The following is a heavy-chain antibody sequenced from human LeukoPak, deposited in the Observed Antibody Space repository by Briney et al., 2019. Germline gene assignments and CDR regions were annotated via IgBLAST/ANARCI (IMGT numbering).Heavy chain of an antibody. D-gene: IGHD2-21*02. CDR1: GFTFGNYA. CDR2: ISGTSGTI. CDR3: AKRLGDPRAFDY. V-gene: IGHV3-23*01. J-gene: IGHJ4*02. Sequence: GGSLRLSCAASGFTFGNYAMSWVRQAPGKGLEWVSGISGTSGTINYAAPVKGRFTISRDNSKNTLYLQMNSPRVDDMAVYYCAKRLGDPRAFDYWGQGTLVTVSS.